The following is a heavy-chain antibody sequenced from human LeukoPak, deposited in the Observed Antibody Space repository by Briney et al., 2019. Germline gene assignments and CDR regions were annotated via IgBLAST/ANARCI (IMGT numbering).Heavy chain of an antibody. CDR3: ARGDYVWGSYRLVDY. CDR2: IWYDGSNK. J-gene: IGHJ4*02. Sequence: GGSLRLSCAASGFTFSSYGMHWVRQAPGKGLEWVAVIWYDGSNKYYADSVKGRFTISRDNSKNTLYLQMNSLRAEDTAVYYCARGDYVWGSYRLVDYWGQGTLVTVSS. V-gene: IGHV3-33*01. CDR1: GFTFSSYG. D-gene: IGHD3-16*02.